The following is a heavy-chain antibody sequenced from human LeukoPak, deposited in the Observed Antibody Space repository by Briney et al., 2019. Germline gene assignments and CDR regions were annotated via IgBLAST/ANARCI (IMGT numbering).Heavy chain of an antibody. Sequence: EASVKVSCKASGYTFTGYYMHWVRQAPGQGLEWMGWINPNSGGTNYAQKFQGRVTITADESTSTAYMELSSLRSEDTAVYYCARRFGYNDAFDIWGQGTMVTVSS. CDR2: INPNSGGT. D-gene: IGHD5-24*01. CDR1: GYTFTGYY. CDR3: ARRFGYNDAFDI. V-gene: IGHV1-2*02. J-gene: IGHJ3*02.